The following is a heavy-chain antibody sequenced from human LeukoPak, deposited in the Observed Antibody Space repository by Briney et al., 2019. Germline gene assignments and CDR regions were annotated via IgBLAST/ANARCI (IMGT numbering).Heavy chain of an antibody. D-gene: IGHD3-3*01. V-gene: IGHV3-43*02. CDR3: AKGSIFGVVIIETYFDY. CDR2: ISGDGGST. Sequence: GGSLRLSCAASGFTFDDYAMHWVRQAPGKGLEWVSLISGDGGSTYYADSVKGRFTISRGNSKNSLYLQMNSLRTEDTALYYCAKGSIFGVVIIETYFDYWGQGTLVTVSS. J-gene: IGHJ4*02. CDR1: GFTFDDYA.